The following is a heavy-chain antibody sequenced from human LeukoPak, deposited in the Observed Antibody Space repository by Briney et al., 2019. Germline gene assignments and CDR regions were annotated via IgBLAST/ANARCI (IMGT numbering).Heavy chain of an antibody. CDR1: GFTFSSYS. J-gene: IGHJ4*02. Sequence: GGSLRLSCAASGFTFSSYSMNWVRQAPGKGLEWVAVISYDGSNKYYADSVKGRFTISRDNSKNTLYLQMNSLRAEDTAVYYCARARYIVATIGIGDYWGQGTLVTVSS. D-gene: IGHD5-12*01. V-gene: IGHV3-30*03. CDR2: ISYDGSNK. CDR3: ARARYIVATIGIGDY.